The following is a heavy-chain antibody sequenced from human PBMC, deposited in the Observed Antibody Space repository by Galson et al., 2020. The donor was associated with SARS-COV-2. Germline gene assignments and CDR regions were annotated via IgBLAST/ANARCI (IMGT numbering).Heavy chain of an antibody. D-gene: IGHD3-22*01. CDR3: AKEYYYDSSGPLDAFDI. V-gene: IGHV3-74*01. Sequence: GESLKISCAASGFPFSSYWMHWVRQAPGKGLVWVSRINSDGSSRSYADSVKGRFTISRDNAKNTLTLQMNSLRAEDTAMYYCAKEYYYDSSGPLDAFDIWGQGTMVTVSS. CDR2: INSDGSSR. CDR1: GFPFSSYW. J-gene: IGHJ3*02.